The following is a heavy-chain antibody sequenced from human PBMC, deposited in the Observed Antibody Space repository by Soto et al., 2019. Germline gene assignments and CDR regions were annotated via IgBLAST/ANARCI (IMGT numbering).Heavy chain of an antibody. J-gene: IGHJ4*02. D-gene: IGHD3-10*01. Sequence: ESGGGVVQPGRSLRLSCAASGFTFSSYGMHWVRQAPGKGLEWVAVISYDGSNKYYADSVKGRFTISRDNSKNTLYLQMNSLRAEDTAVYYCAKGKYYYGSGSYYRTLDYWGQGTLVTVSS. V-gene: IGHV3-30*18. CDR2: ISYDGSNK. CDR1: GFTFSSYG. CDR3: AKGKYYYGSGSYYRTLDY.